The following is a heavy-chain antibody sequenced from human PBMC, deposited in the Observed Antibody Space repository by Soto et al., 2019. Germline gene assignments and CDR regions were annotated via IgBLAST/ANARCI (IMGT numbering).Heavy chain of an antibody. V-gene: IGHV1-3*01. D-gene: IGHD5-18*01. Sequence: GASVKVSCKPSGYTFTSYAIFWVRQAPGQRLEWMGWVNAGNGNTKYSQKFQGRVTIIRDTSASTAYMELSSLRSEDTAVYYCARGEGTRGYSYGFVGYWGQGTLVTVSS. J-gene: IGHJ4*02. CDR2: VNAGNGNT. CDR1: GYTFTSYA. CDR3: ARGEGTRGYSYGFVGY.